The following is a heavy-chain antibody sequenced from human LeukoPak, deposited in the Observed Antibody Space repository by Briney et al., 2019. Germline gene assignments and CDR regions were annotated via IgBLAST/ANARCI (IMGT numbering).Heavy chain of an antibody. V-gene: IGHV4-39*01. CDR3: ASRSALIAVAGRRTYYFDY. CDR2: IYYSGST. Sequence: SETLSLTCTVSVGSISSSSYYWGWIRQPPGKGLEWIGSIYYSGSTYYNPSLKSRVTISVDTSKNQFSLKLSSVTAADTAVYYCASRSALIAVAGRRTYYFDYWGQGTLVTVSS. D-gene: IGHD6-19*01. J-gene: IGHJ4*02. CDR1: VGSISSSSYY.